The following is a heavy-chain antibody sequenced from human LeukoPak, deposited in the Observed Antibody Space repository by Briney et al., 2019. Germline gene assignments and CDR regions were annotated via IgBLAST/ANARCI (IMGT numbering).Heavy chain of an antibody. CDR2: INPNSGGT. D-gene: IGHD6-13*01. CDR1: GYTFTGYY. J-gene: IGHJ4*02. CDR3: ARAGRIAAAGTRGVYFDY. V-gene: IGHV1-2*02. Sequence: ASVKVSCKASGYTFTGYYMHWVRQAPGQGLEWMGRINPNSGGTNYAQKLRGRVAMTTDTSTSTAYMELRSLRSGDTAVYYCARAGRIAAAGTRGVYFDYWGQGTLVTVSS.